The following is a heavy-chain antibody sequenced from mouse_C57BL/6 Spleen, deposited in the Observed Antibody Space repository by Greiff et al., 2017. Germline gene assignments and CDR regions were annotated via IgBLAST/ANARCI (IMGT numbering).Heavy chain of an antibody. Sequence: QVQLQSGPELVKPGASAKISCKASGYAFSSSWLNWVKQRPGKGLDWIGRIYPGDGDTNYNGKFKGKATRTADKSSSTAYMQLISLTAEDSAVYFCARGNWEESYYLDYWGQGTTLTVSS. V-gene: IGHV1-82*01. D-gene: IGHD4-1*01. J-gene: IGHJ2*01. CDR3: ARGNWEESYYLDY. CDR1: GYAFSSSW. CDR2: IYPGDGDT.